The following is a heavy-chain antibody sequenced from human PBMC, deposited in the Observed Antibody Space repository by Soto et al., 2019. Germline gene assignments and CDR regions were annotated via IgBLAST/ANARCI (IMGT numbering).Heavy chain of an antibody. Sequence: SETLSLTXTASGGSISSNYWTWIRQPPGKGLEWIGYVYNSGSTNYNPSLKSRVTISEDTSKSQFSLKVNSMTAADTAVYYCARYRREAVAGYTLDNWGQGILVTVSS. V-gene: IGHV4-59*01. CDR3: ARYRREAVAGYTLDN. J-gene: IGHJ4*02. CDR1: GGSISSNY. D-gene: IGHD6-13*01. CDR2: VYNSGST.